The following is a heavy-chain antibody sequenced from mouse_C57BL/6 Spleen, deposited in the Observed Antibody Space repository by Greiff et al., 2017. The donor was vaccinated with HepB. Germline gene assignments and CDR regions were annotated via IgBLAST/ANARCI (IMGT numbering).Heavy chain of an antibody. CDR2: ISSGSSTN. CDR1: GFTFSDYG. CDR3: ARGYDYENAMDY. J-gene: IGHJ4*01. Sequence: EVHLVESGGGLVKPGGSLKLSCAASGFTFSDYGMHWVRQAPEKGLEWVAYISSGSSTNYYADTVKGRFTISRDNAKNTLFLQMTRLRSEDTAMYYCARGYDYENAMDYWGQGTSVTVSS. V-gene: IGHV5-17*01. D-gene: IGHD2-4*01.